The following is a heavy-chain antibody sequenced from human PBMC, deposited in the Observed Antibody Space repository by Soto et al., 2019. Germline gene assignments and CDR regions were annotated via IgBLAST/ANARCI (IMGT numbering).Heavy chain of an antibody. D-gene: IGHD4-17*01. V-gene: IGHV4-38-2*02. CDR3: ARDGIRSDYGDYVHPDYYYGMDV. CDR2: VHYSGNT. CDR1: GYSISSGYH. Sequence: SETLSLTCTVSGYSISSGYHWAWIRQPPGKGLEWLGSVHYSGNTYYNPSLKSRLTISVDKSKNQFSLNLSSVTAADTAVYYCARDGIRSDYGDYVHPDYYYGMDVWGQGTTVTVSS. J-gene: IGHJ6*02.